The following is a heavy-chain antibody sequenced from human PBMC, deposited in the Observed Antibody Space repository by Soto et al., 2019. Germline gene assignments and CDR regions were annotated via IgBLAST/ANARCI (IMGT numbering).Heavy chain of an antibody. J-gene: IGHJ5*01. D-gene: IGHD1-26*01. CDR2: TYYWSKWYN. Sequence: SQTLSLTCAISGDSVSSSSVTWNWIRQSPSRGLEWLGRTYYWSKWYNDYAESVKSRITINPDTSKNQFSLHLNSVTPEDTAVYYCVRLIGNSWLDFWGQGTLVTVSS. CDR1: GDSVSSSSVT. V-gene: IGHV6-1*01. CDR3: VRLIGNSWLDF.